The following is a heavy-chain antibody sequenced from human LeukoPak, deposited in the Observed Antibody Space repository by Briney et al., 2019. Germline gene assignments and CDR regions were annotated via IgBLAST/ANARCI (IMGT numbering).Heavy chain of an antibody. CDR2: IWHDGSNI. CDR3: AREIVGEGNFDC. CDR1: GFTFSNYG. V-gene: IGHV3-33*01. Sequence: PGRTLRLSCETSGFTFSNYGMHWVRQTPGKGLEWVAAIWHDGSNIFYADSVKGRFTISRDNSKNTLFPQMNSLRAEDTALYYCAREIVGEGNFDCWGQGTLVTVSS. D-gene: IGHD2-15*01. J-gene: IGHJ4*02.